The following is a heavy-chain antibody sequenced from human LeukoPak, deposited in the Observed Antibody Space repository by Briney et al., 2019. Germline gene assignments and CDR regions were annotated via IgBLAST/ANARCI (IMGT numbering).Heavy chain of an antibody. CDR1: GFTFSSYW. J-gene: IGHJ4*02. Sequence: KSGGSLRLSCAASGFTFSSYWMSWVRQAPGKGLEWVSSISSSSSYIYYADSVKGRFTISRDNAKNSLYLQMNSLRAEDTAVYYCAREGGAVAAAGGNDYWGQGTLVTVSS. V-gene: IGHV3-21*01. CDR3: AREGGAVAAAGGNDY. D-gene: IGHD6-13*01. CDR2: ISSSSSYI.